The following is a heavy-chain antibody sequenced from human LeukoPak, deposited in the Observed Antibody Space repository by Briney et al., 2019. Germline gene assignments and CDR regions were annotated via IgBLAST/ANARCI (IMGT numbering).Heavy chain of an antibody. CDR2: IYYSGST. CDR3: ARDYRDGYNSFFDY. CDR1: GGSFSGYY. J-gene: IGHJ4*02. V-gene: IGHV4-59*01. D-gene: IGHD5-24*01. Sequence: SETLSLTCAVYGGSFSGYYWSWIRQPPGKGLEWIGYIYYSGSTNYNPSLKSRVTISVDTSKNQFSLKLSSVTAADTAVYYCARDYRDGYNSFFDYWGQGTLVTVSS.